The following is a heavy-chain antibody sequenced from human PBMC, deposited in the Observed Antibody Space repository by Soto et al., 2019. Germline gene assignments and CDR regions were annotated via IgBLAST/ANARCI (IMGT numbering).Heavy chain of an antibody. V-gene: IGHV3-33*08. J-gene: IGHJ4*02. Sequence: PGGSLRLSSAASGFPFSSYGMHWVRQAPGKGLEWVAVIWYDGSTIYYADSVKGRFTISRDNAKNSLYLQMNSLRAEDTAVYYCARDSGYSYGPFDYWGQGTLVTVSS. CDR3: ARDSGYSYGPFDY. D-gene: IGHD5-18*01. CDR2: IWYDGSTI. CDR1: GFPFSSYG.